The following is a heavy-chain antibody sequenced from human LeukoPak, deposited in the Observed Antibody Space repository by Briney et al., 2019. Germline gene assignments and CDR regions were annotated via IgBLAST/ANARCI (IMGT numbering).Heavy chain of an antibody. CDR2: IYYSGST. V-gene: IGHV4-31*03. J-gene: IGHJ5*02. D-gene: IGHD2-15*01. CDR1: GGSISSGGYY. CDR3: ARTKGSAAGTIVVVVAAPNQYNWFDP. Sequence: SETLSLTCTVSGGSISSGGYYWSWLRQHPGKGLEWIGYIYYSGSTYYNPSLKSRVTISVDTSKNQFSLKLSSVTAADTAVYYCARTKGSAAGTIVVVVAAPNQYNWFDPWGQGTLVTVSS.